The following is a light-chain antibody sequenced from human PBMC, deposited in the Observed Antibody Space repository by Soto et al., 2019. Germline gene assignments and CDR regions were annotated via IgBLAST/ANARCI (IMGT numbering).Light chain of an antibody. CDR3: QQSHVTPRT. CDR2: AAS. V-gene: IGKV1-39*01. CDR1: LPISIY. J-gene: IGKJ1*01. Sequence: DIQMTQSPSSLSASVGDRVTIACRTSLPISIYLNWYQQKPGKAPRLLIYAASSLQTGVPSRFSGSGSGANFTLTIGRLQPEDSATYICQQSHVTPRTFGLGTKV.